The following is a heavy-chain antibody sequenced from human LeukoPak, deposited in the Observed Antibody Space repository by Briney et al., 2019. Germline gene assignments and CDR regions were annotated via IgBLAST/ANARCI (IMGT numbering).Heavy chain of an antibody. CDR3: ARDWAPQYYDFWSDAFDF. Sequence: GASVKVSCKASGYTFTGYYMHWVRQAPGQGLEWMGWINPNTGDTNYSQNFQGRVTMTRDTSISTAYMELSRLRSDDTAVYYCARDWAPQYYDFWSDAFDFWGQGTMVTVSS. J-gene: IGHJ3*01. CDR2: INPNTGDT. D-gene: IGHD3-3*01. CDR1: GYTFTGYY. V-gene: IGHV1-2*02.